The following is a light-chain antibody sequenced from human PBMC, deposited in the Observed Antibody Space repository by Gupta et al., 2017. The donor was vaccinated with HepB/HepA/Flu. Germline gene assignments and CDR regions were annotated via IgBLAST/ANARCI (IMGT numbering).Light chain of an antibody. CDR3: ATWDDSLNGYWV. J-gene: IGLJ3*02. V-gene: IGLV1-44*01. CDR2: TNR. CDR1: SSNTGTNT. Sequence: QSVLLQPPSPSGTPGQRVTISCSGSSSNTGTNTVHWYRQHPGTAPQLLIYTNRHRPSGVPDRFSGSKSGTSASLAISELQSEDEADYHCATWDDSLNGYWVFGGGTELTVL.